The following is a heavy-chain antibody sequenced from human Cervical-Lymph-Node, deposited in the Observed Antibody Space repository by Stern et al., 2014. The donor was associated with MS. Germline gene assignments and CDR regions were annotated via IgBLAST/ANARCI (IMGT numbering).Heavy chain of an antibody. D-gene: IGHD1-1*01. CDR1: GVTVSRDY. V-gene: IGHV3-53*01. J-gene: IGHJ4*02. CDR3: ARDTSSPERSDW. CDR2: ITNVGST. Sequence: EVQLVESGGGVIQPGGSLRLSCTASGVTVSRDYMTWVRQAPGQGLEWFSLITNVGSTFYTDSVKGRFTISRDDSKNTVYLHMTSLRAEDTAMYYCARDTSSPERSDWWGQGTLVTVSS.